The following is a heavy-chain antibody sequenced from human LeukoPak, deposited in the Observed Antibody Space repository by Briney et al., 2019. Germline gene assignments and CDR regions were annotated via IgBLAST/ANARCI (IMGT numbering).Heavy chain of an antibody. CDR1: GFTFSSYA. V-gene: IGHV3-15*07. D-gene: IGHD3-10*01. Sequence: PGGSLRLSCAASGFTFSSYAMHWVRQAPGKGLEWVGRIKTKTDGETTDYAAPVKGRFTISRVDSKNTLYLQMNSLKTEDTAVYYCIHYDAGSYSTDYWGQGTQVTVSS. CDR2: IKTKTDGETT. J-gene: IGHJ4*02. CDR3: IHYDAGSYSTDY.